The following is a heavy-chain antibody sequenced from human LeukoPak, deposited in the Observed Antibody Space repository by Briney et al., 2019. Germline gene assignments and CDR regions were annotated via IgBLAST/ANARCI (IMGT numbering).Heavy chain of an antibody. J-gene: IGHJ5*02. D-gene: IGHD4-23*01. V-gene: IGHV1-8*01. CDR3: ARGPNKSDGGNSGSAWFVP. CDR2: MNPNSGNA. CDR1: GYTFTTYD. Sequence: ASVKVSCKASGYTFTTYDINWVRQATGQGLEWMGWMNPNSGNAGYAQKFQGRVTMTRNTSISTAYMELSSLRSEDTAVYYCARGPNKSDGGNSGSAWFVPWGQGTLVTVSS.